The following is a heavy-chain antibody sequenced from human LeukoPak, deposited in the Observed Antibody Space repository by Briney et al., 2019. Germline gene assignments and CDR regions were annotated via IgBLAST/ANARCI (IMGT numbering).Heavy chain of an antibody. J-gene: IGHJ6*02. V-gene: IGHV3-21*01. CDR2: ISSSSSYI. Sequence: PGGSLRLSCAASGFTFSSYSMNWVRQAPGKGLEWVSSISSSSSYIYYADSVKGRFTISRDNSKNTLYLQMNSLRAEDTAVYYCAKALVGGSPGRYYYYGMDVWGQGTTVTVSS. CDR1: GFTFSSYS. CDR3: AKALVGGSPGRYYYYGMDV. D-gene: IGHD1-26*01.